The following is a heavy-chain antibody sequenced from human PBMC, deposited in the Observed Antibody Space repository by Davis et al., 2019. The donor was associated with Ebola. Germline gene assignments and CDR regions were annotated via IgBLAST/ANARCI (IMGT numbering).Heavy chain of an antibody. Sequence: ASVKVSCKASGYSFSRYDINWVRQAAGQGLEWVGWMNPNTGNKGYAQKFQGRVMMTRNTSTRTAYMELSSLTSEDTAVYYCARENPDQEGYLYALDVWGQGTTVTVSS. CDR2: MNPNTGNK. CDR1: GYSFSRYD. D-gene: IGHD5-12*01. J-gene: IGHJ6*02. CDR3: ARENPDQEGYLYALDV. V-gene: IGHV1-8*01.